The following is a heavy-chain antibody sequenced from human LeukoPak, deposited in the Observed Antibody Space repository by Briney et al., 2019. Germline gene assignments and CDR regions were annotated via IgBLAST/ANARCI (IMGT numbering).Heavy chain of an antibody. Sequence: SVKVSCNASGYTFTGYYMHWVRQAPGQELGCMGWIHLNSGGAKYAQKFHGRVTTTRDTAISTTYMELSRLRSDDTAVYYCGRDLIVGATTEYYFDYWGQGTLVTVCS. CDR2: IHLNSGGA. J-gene: IGHJ4*02. V-gene: IGHV1-2*02. CDR3: GRDLIVGATTEYYFDY. CDR1: GYTFTGYY. D-gene: IGHD1-26*01.